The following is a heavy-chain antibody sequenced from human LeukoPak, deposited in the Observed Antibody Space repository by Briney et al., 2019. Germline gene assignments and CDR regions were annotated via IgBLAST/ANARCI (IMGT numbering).Heavy chain of an antibody. J-gene: IGHJ6*03. CDR3: AREVGYSSSWYPPFDYYYYYMDV. CDR1: GFTFSNYW. V-gene: IGHV3-7*01. CDR2: IKQDGSEK. D-gene: IGHD6-13*01. Sequence: GGPLRLSCAASGFTFSNYWMSWVRQAPGKGLERVANIKQDGSEKYYVDSVKGRFTISRDNAKNSLYLQMNSLRAEDTAVYYCAREVGYSSSWYPPFDYYYYYMDVWGKGTTVTVSS.